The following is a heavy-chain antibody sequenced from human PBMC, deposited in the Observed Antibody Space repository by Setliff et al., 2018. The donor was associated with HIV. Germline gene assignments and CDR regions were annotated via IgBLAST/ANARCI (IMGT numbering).Heavy chain of an antibody. CDR2: ISGYNGNT. V-gene: IGHV1-18*01. CDR1: GYRFSSYG. J-gene: IGHJ3*02. CDR3: AVGAYSRIWFSQVLNAFDI. Sequence: ASVKVSCKASGYRFSSYGIYWVRQAPGQGLEWMGWISGYNGNTKYTQEFQGRVTMTTDTSTSTAYMELRSLRSDDTAVYYCAVGAYSRIWFSQVLNAFDIWGQGTMVTVSS. D-gene: IGHD6-13*01.